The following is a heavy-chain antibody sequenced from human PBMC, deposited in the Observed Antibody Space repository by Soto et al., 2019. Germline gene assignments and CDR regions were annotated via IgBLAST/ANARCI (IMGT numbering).Heavy chain of an antibody. CDR1: GYTFTRYY. J-gene: IGHJ4*02. CDR2: INPSGGST. CDR3: ASKHIRATVTARVIFAY. D-gene: IGHD4-4*01. Sequence: ASVKVSCKASGYTFTRYYMNWVRQAPGQGLEWMGIINPSGGSTSYAQKFQGRVTMTRDTSTSTVYMELSSLRSEDTAVYYCASKHIRATVTARVIFAYWGQGTLVTVSS. V-gene: IGHV1-46*03.